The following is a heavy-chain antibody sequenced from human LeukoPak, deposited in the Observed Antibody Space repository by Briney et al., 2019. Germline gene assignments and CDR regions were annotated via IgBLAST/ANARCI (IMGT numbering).Heavy chain of an antibody. J-gene: IGHJ4*02. D-gene: IGHD2-21*02. CDR3: TTPEPLAYCGGDCYYPFDY. Sequence: PGGSLRFSCAASGFTFSNAWMSWVRQAPGKGLEWVGRIKSKTDGGTTDYAAPVKGRFTISRDDSKNTLYLQMNSLKTEDTAVYYCTTPEPLAYCGGDCYYPFDYWGQGTLVTVSS. V-gene: IGHV3-15*01. CDR1: GFTFSNAW. CDR2: IKSKTDGGTT.